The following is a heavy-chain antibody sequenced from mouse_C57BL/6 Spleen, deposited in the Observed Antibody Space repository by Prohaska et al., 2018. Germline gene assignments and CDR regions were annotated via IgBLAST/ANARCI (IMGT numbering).Heavy chain of an antibody. CDR3: ARGTYYGSSHLDY. D-gene: IGHD1-1*01. V-gene: IGHV1-76*01. CDR2: IYPGSGNT. CDR1: GYTFTDYY. J-gene: IGHJ2*01. Sequence: KLSCKASGYTFTDYYINWVKQRPGQGLEWIARIYPGSGNTYYNEKFKGKATLTAEKSSSTAYMQLSSLTSEDSAVYFCARGTYYGSSHLDYWGQGTTLTVSS.